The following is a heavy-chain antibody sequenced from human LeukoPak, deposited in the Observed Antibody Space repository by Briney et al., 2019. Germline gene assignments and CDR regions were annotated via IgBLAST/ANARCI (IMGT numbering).Heavy chain of an antibody. D-gene: IGHD6-19*01. V-gene: IGHV4-59*08. J-gene: IGHJ4*02. CDR1: GGSISGYY. CDR2: IYYSGST. CDR3: ARLVSGVGYFDY. Sequence: SETLSLTCAVSGGSISGYYWSWIRQPPGKGLEWIGYIYYSGSTNYNPSLKSRVTISIDTSKNQFSLKLSSVTAADTAMYYCARLVSGVGYFDYWGQGTLVTVSS.